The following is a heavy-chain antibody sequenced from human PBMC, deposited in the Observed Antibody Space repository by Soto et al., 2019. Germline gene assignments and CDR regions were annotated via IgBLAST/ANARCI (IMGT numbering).Heavy chain of an antibody. V-gene: IGHV1-8*01. CDR1: GYTFTSYD. D-gene: IGHD3-10*01. CDR3: AGEGVRGIDV. CDR2: MNPNSANT. J-gene: IGHJ6*02. Sequence: QVQLVQSGAEVKKPGASVKVSCKASGYTFTSYDINWVRQATGQGLEWMGWMNPNSANTGYAQKFQGRVTMTRTTSSSAAYMERRSLTSEDTAVYYSAGEGVRGIDVWGQGTTVSVSS.